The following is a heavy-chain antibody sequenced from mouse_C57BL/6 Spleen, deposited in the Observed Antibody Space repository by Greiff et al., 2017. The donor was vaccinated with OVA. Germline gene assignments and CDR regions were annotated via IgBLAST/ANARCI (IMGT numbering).Heavy chain of an antibody. J-gene: IGHJ3*01. D-gene: IGHD2-1*01. CDR1: GFNIKDYY. V-gene: IGHV14-1*01. CDR2: IDPEDGDT. CDR3: TTFYYGNYVAY. Sequence: VQLQQSGAELVRPGASVKLSCTASGFNIKDYYMHWVKQRPEQGLEWIGRIDPEDGDTEYAPKFKGKATMTADTSSNTAYLQLSSLTSEDTAVYYCTTFYYGNYVAYWCQGTLVTVSA.